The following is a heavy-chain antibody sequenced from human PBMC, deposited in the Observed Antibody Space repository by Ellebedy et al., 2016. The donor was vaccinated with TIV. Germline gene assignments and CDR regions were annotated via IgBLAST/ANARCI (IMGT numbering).Heavy chain of an antibody. V-gene: IGHV3-30*02. D-gene: IGHD2-2*01. CDR3: AKSGTDFCSSTGCYEDY. CDR1: GFTFRSYA. J-gene: IGHJ4*02. Sequence: PGGSLRLSCAASGFTFRSYAMHWVRQAPGKGLEWVSFTRYDGSKEYYAASVKGRFAISRDNSKNILYLQMNSLRVEDTAVYYCAKSGTDFCSSTGCYEDYWGQGTLVTVSS. CDR2: TRYDGSKE.